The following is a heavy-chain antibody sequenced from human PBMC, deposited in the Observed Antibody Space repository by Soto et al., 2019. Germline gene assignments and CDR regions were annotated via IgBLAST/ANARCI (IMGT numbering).Heavy chain of an antibody. J-gene: IGHJ4*02. D-gene: IGHD3-22*01. Sequence: GESLKISCKGSGYSFTTYWIAWVRQMPGKGLEWMGIIYPGDSDTRYSPSFQGQVTMSADKSISTAYLQWSSLKASDTAMYYCASRYYDSSGYHYIHYSGQGTLVTVSS. CDR2: IYPGDSDT. V-gene: IGHV5-51*01. CDR1: GYSFTTYW. CDR3: ASRYYDSSGYHYIHY.